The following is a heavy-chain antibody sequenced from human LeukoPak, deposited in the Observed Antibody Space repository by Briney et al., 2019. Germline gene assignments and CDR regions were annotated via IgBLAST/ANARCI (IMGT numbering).Heavy chain of an antibody. CDR1: GYTFTGYY. CDR2: INPNSGGT. CDR3: ARGVVVPAADFYYYYMDV. J-gene: IGHJ6*03. Sequence: ASVKVSCKASGYTFTGYYMHWVRQAPGQWLEWMGWINPNSGGTNYAQKFQGRVTMTRDTSISTAYMELSRLRSDDTAVYYCARGVVVPAADFYYYYMDVWGKGTTVTVSS. D-gene: IGHD2-2*01. V-gene: IGHV1-2*02.